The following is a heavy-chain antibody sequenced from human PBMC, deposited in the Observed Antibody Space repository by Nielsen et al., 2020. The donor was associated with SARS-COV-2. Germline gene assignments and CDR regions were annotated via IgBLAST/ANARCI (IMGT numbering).Heavy chain of an antibody. D-gene: IGHD5-24*01. V-gene: IGHV3-23*01. CDR1: GFTFSSYA. CDR2: ISGSGGST. Sequence: GGSLRLSCAASGFTFSSYAMSWVRQAPGKGLEWVSAISGSGGSTYYADSVKGRFTISRDNSKNTLYLQMNSLRAEDTAVYYCASYGHERWLQQGAFDIWGQGTMVTVSS. CDR3: ASYGHERWLQQGAFDI. J-gene: IGHJ3*02.